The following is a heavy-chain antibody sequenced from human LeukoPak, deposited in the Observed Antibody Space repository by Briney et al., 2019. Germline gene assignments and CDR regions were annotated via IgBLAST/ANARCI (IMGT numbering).Heavy chain of an antibody. CDR3: ARGEGSSCYTYFDY. CDR2: INTGNCDT. D-gene: IGHD6-13*01. CDR1: GYTFTTYA. J-gene: IGHJ4*02. Sequence: ASVKVSCKASGYTFTTYAMHWVRQAPGPRLGWMGWINTGNCDTKSSQKFQGRVTITGDTSASTTYLDLSSLKSEDTAVYYCARGEGSSCYTYFDYWGQGTLVTVSS. V-gene: IGHV1-3*04.